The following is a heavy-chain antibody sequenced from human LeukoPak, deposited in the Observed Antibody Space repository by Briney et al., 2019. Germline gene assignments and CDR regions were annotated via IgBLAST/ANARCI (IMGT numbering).Heavy chain of an antibody. V-gene: IGHV3-30*04. Sequence: PGGSLRLSCAASGFTFSSYAMHWVRQAPGKGLEWVAVISYDGSNKYYADSVKGRFTISRDNSKNTLYPQMNSLRAEDTAVYYCARVPYTAAFDIWGQGTMVTVSS. J-gene: IGHJ3*02. CDR1: GFTFSSYA. CDR2: ISYDGSNK. CDR3: ARVPYTAAFDI. D-gene: IGHD2-2*01.